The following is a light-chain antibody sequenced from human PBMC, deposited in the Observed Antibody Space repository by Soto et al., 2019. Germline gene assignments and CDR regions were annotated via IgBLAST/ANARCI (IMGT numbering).Light chain of an antibody. J-gene: IGKJ4*01. CDR2: TTS. Sequence: EIVLTQSPGTLSLSPGERATLSCRASQSVGRSLAWYQQKPGQAPRLLIYTTSNRATGIPDRFIGSGSGTDFTLTISRLEPEDFAVYYCQQFGSPLPFGGGTKVEIK. V-gene: IGKV3-20*01. CDR3: QQFGSPLP. CDR1: QSVGRS.